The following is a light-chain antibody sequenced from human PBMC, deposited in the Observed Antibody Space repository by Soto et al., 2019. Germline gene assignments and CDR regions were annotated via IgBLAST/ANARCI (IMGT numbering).Light chain of an antibody. Sequence: EIVMTQSPATLSVSPGERASLSGRASQSVSSNFAWYQQKPGQAPRLLIYDASTRATGIPARFSGSGSGTDFTLTIRSLQSEDCAVYYCQQYNNWPYTFGQGTKMEIK. J-gene: IGKJ2*01. CDR1: QSVSSN. CDR2: DAS. V-gene: IGKV3-15*01. CDR3: QQYNNWPYT.